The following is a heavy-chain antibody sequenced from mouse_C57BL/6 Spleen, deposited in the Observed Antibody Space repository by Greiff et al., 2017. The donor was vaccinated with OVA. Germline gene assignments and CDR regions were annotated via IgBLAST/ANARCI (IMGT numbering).Heavy chain of an antibody. CDR3: AKHRNYYGSSPYAMDY. J-gene: IGHJ4*01. CDR1: GYTFTSYW. D-gene: IGHD1-1*01. CDR2: IDPNSGGT. Sequence: QVQLKQPGAELVKPGASVKLSCKASGYTFTSYWMHWVKQRPGRGLEWIGRIDPNSGGTKYNEKFKSKATLTVDKPSSTAYMQLSSLTSEDSAVYYCAKHRNYYGSSPYAMDYWGQGTSVTVSS. V-gene: IGHV1-72*01.